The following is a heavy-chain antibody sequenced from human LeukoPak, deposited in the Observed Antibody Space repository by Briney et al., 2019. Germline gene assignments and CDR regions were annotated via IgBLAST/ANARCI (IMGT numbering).Heavy chain of an antibody. Sequence: PGGSLRLSCAASGFTFSDYYMSWIRQAPGKGLEWVSYISSSGSTIYYADSVKGRFTISRDNAKNSLYLQMNSLRAEDTAVYYCARSAVGGNPLLCAFDIWGQGTMVTVSS. J-gene: IGHJ3*02. CDR2: ISSSGSTI. V-gene: IGHV3-11*01. D-gene: IGHD6-19*01. CDR1: GFTFSDYY. CDR3: ARSAVGGNPLLCAFDI.